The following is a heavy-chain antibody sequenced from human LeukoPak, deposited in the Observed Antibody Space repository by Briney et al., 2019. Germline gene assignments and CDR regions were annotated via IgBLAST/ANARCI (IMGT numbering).Heavy chain of an antibody. D-gene: IGHD2-2*01. V-gene: IGHV3-30-3*01. J-gene: IGHJ4*02. CDR2: ISYDGSNK. Sequence: GGSLRLSCAASGFTFSSYAMHWVRQAPGKGLEWVAVISYDGSNKYYADSVKGRFTISRDNSKNTLYLQMNSLRAEDTAVYYCARECCSSTSCFPYYFDYWGQGTLVTVSS. CDR1: GFTFSSYA. CDR3: ARECCSSTSCFPYYFDY.